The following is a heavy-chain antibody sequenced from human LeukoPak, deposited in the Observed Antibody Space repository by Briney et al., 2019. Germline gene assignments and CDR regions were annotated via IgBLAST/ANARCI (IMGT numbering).Heavy chain of an antibody. CDR2: INHSGST. Sequence: SETLSLTCAVYGGSFSGYYWSRIRQPPGKGLEWIGEINHSGSTNYNPSLKSRVTISVDTSKNQFSLKLRSVTAADTAVYYCARVTGYMIEDYFDYWGQGTLVTVSS. D-gene: IGHD3-22*01. V-gene: IGHV4-34*01. CDR3: ARVTGYMIEDYFDY. CDR1: GGSFSGYY. J-gene: IGHJ4*02.